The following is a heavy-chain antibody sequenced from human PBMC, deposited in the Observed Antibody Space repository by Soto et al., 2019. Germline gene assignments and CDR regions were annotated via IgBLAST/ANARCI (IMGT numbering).Heavy chain of an antibody. CDR1: GGTFSSYA. CDR3: ARGAGAYCGGDCYPVGFDY. Sequence: QVQLVQSGAEVKKPGSSVKVSCKASGGTFSSYAISWVRQAPGQGLEWMGGIIPIFGTANYAQKFQGRVTITADESTGTAYMELSSLRSEDTAVYYCARGAGAYCGGDCYPVGFDYWGQGTLVTVSS. J-gene: IGHJ4*02. D-gene: IGHD2-21*02. CDR2: IIPIFGTA. V-gene: IGHV1-69*01.